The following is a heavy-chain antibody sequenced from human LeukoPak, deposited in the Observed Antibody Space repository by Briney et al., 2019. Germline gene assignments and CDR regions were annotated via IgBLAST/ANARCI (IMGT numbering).Heavy chain of an antibody. D-gene: IGHD3-3*01. Sequence: ASVKVSCKASGYTFPSYYMHWVRQAPGQGLEWMGIVNPSGGSTSYAQKFQGRVTMTRDTSTSTVYMELSSLRSEDTAVYYCARDLQYYDFWSGYHPLGYWGQGTLVTVSS. CDR3: ARDLQYYDFWSGYHPLGY. V-gene: IGHV1-46*01. CDR2: VNPSGGST. J-gene: IGHJ4*02. CDR1: GYTFPSYY.